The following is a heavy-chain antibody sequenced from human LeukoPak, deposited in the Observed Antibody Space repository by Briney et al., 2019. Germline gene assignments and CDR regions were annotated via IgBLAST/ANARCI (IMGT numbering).Heavy chain of an antibody. D-gene: IGHD3-10*01. CDR3: HGSGSYRAFDI. V-gene: IGHV3-33*01. J-gene: IGHJ3*02. CDR2: IWYDGSNK. CDR1: GFTFSSYG. Sequence: PERSLRLSCAASGFTFSSYGMHWVRQAPGKGLEWVAVIWYDGSNKYYADSVKGRFTISRDNSKNTLYLQMNSLRAEDTAVYYCHGSGSYRAFDIWGQGTMVTVSS.